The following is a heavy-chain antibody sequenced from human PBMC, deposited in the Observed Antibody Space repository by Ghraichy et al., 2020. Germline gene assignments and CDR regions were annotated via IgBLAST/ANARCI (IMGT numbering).Heavy chain of an antibody. Sequence: GGSLRLSCAASGFTFNSFPMSWVRQSPGKGLEWVSHISGSGDSTYYADSVKGRFTISRDNSKNTLYLQMISLRADDTAVYYCARDFQSGRTIWGLGTLVTVSS. CDR2: ISGSGDST. V-gene: IGHV3-23*01. CDR3: ARDFQSGRTI. J-gene: IGHJ4*02. CDR1: GFTFNSFP. D-gene: IGHD1-1*01.